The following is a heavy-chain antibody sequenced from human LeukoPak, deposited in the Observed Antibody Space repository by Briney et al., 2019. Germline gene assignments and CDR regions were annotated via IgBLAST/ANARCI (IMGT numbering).Heavy chain of an antibody. Sequence: PSETLSLTCTVSGGSISSHYWSWLRQPPGTGLEWIGYIYYSGSTNYNPSLKSRVTISVDTSKNQSSLKLSSVTAADTAVYYCARDIAEGIWGHYFDYWGQGTLVTVSS. D-gene: IGHD3-16*01. V-gene: IGHV4-59*11. CDR1: GGSISSHY. CDR2: IYYSGST. J-gene: IGHJ4*02. CDR3: ARDIAEGIWGHYFDY.